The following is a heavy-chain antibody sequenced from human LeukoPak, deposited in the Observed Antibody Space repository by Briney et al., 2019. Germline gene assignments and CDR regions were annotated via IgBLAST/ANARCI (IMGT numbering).Heavy chain of an antibody. D-gene: IGHD3-16*01. CDR3: ARHQWGTTMVDY. Sequence: SETLSLTCTVSGGSIRSYYWSWIRQPPGKGLEWIGYIYYSGSTNYNPSLKSRVTISADTSKNQFSLKLRSMTAADTAVYYCARHQWGTTMVDYWGQGTLVTVSS. CDR2: IYYSGST. J-gene: IGHJ4*02. CDR1: GGSIRSYY. V-gene: IGHV4-59*08.